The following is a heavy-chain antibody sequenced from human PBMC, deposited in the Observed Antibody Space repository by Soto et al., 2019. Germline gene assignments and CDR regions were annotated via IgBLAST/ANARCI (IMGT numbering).Heavy chain of an antibody. V-gene: IGHV3-23*01. CDR2: ISASGVGT. CDR3: AKETHAIPGRYHFDC. D-gene: IGHD1-26*01. CDR1: GFAFSSYA. Sequence: GGSLRLSCAASGFAFSSYAMDWVRQAPGKGLEWVSGISASGVGTYYADSVKGRLTISRDNSKNTLYLQMSGLRAEYTAVYYCAKETHAIPGRYHFDCWGQGTLVTVSS. J-gene: IGHJ4*02.